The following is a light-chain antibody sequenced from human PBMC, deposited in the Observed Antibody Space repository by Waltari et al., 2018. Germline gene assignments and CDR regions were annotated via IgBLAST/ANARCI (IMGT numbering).Light chain of an antibody. CDR2: GAS. V-gene: IGKV3-20*01. CDR3: QNHERLPAT. CDR1: QRIGRY. J-gene: IGKJ1*01. Sequence: PGETATLSCRASQRIGRYLVWYQQKSGQAPRLLIYGASTRATGIPDRFSGSGSGTDFSLTISRLEAEDFAVYYCQNHERLPATFGQGTKVEIK.